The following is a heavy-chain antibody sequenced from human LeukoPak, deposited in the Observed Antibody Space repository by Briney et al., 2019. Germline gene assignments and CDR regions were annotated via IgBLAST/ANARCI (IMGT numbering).Heavy chain of an antibody. V-gene: IGHV3-30*02. CDR3: AKDQGGTGDAFDI. CDR2: IRYDGSNK. Sequence: GGSLGLSCAASGFTFSSYGMHWVRQAPGKGLEWVAFIRYDGSNKYYADSVKGRFTISRDNSKNTLYLQINSLRAEDTAVYYCAKDQGGTGDAFDIWGQGTMVTVSS. J-gene: IGHJ3*02. D-gene: IGHD1-14*01. CDR1: GFTFSSYG.